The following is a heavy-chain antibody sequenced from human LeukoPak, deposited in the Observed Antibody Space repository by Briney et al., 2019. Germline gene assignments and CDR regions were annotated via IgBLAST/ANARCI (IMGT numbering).Heavy chain of an antibody. Sequence: ASVKVSCKASGYTFTSYYMHWVRQAPGQGLEWVGIINPSGGSTSYAQKFQGRVTMTEDTSTDTAYMELSSLRSEDTAVYYCATGSSLRFLELDNAFDIWGQGTMVTVSS. D-gene: IGHD3-3*01. CDR1: GYTFTSYY. CDR2: INPSGGST. CDR3: ATGSSLRFLELDNAFDI. V-gene: IGHV1-46*01. J-gene: IGHJ3*02.